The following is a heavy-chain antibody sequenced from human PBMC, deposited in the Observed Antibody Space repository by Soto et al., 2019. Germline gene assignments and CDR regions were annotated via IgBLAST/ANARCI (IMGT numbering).Heavy chain of an antibody. Sequence: GGSLRLSCAASGFTFSNAWMSWVRQAPGNGLEWVGRIKSKTDGGTTDYAAPVKGRFTISRDDSKNTLYLQMNSLKTEDTAVYYCTTDLHYGANYYYMDVWGKGTTVTVSS. CDR2: IKSKTDGGTT. D-gene: IGHD4-17*01. CDR3: TTDLHYGANYYYMDV. CDR1: GFTFSNAW. V-gene: IGHV3-15*01. J-gene: IGHJ6*03.